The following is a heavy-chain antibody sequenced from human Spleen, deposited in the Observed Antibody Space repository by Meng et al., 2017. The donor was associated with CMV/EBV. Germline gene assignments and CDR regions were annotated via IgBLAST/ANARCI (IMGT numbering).Heavy chain of an antibody. CDR3: AGHDFWSGYHYYYGMDV. CDR1: GGSISSSSYY. CDR2: IYYSGST. V-gene: IGHV4-39*07. Sequence: SETLSLTCTVSGGSISSSSYYWGWIRQPPGKGLEWIGSIYYSGSTYYNPSLKSRVTISVDTSKNQFSLKLSSVTAADTAVYYCAGHDFWSGYHYYYGMDVWGQGTTVTVSS. J-gene: IGHJ6*02. D-gene: IGHD3-3*01.